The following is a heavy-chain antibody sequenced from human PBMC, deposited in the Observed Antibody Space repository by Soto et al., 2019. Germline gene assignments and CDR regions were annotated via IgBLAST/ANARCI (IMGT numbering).Heavy chain of an antibody. CDR1: GGTFNSYT. V-gene: IGHV1-69*02. CDR2: IIPVVGVP. D-gene: IGHD3-16*01. J-gene: IGHJ3*01. CDR3: ARTPFYGDFGGLDAFDL. Sequence: QVQLVQSGAEVKKAGSSVKVSCKASGGTFNSYTFSWVRQAPGQGLEWMGRIIPVVGVPNYAPKLQGRVRIAAGKSTATAYMDLSSLRPEDTAVYYCARTPFYGDFGGLDAFDLWGQGTLITVSS.